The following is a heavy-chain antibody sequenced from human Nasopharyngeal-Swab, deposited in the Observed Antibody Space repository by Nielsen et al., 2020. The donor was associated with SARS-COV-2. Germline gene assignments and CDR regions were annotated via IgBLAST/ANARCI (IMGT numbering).Heavy chain of an antibody. D-gene: IGHD2-2*01. CDR2: IKSKTDGGTT. J-gene: IGHJ4*02. CDR3: TAECSSTSCYADY. Sequence: GGSLRLSCAASGLIVSSNYMSWVRQAPGKGLEWVGRIKSKTDGGTTDYAAPVKGRFTISRDDSKNTLYLQMNSLKTEDTAVYYCTAECSSTSCYADYWGQGTLVTVSS. CDR1: GLIVSSNY. V-gene: IGHV3-15*01.